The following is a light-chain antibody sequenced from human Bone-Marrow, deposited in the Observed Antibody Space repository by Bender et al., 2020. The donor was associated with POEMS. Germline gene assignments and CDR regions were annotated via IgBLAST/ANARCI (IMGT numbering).Light chain of an antibody. CDR2: QDS. V-gene: IGLV3-1*01. J-gene: IGLJ3*02. CDR3: CSYAGSYTWV. CDR1: KLGDKY. Sequence: SYDLTQPPLVSVSPGQTANITCSGDKLGDKYACWYQQKAGQSPILVMYQDSERPSGIPERFSGSNSGNTATLTISGTQAMDEADYYCCSYAGSYTWVFGGGTKVTVL.